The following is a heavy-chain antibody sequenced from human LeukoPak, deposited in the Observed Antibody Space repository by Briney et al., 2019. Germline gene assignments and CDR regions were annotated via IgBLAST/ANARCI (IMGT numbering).Heavy chain of an antibody. CDR1: GFTFSNYW. D-gene: IGHD3-10*01. J-gene: IGHJ5*02. V-gene: IGHV3-30*02. Sequence: PGGSLRLSCAASGFTFSNYWMSWVRQAPGKGLEWVAFIRFDGSNKYYADSVKGRFTISRDNSKNTLYLQMNSLRAEDTAVYYCAKDPGSYGVWFDPWGQGTLVTVSS. CDR2: IRFDGSNK. CDR3: AKDPGSYGVWFDP.